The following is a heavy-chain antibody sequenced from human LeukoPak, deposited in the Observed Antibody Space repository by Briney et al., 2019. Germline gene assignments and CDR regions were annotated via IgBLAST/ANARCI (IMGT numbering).Heavy chain of an antibody. J-gene: IGHJ6*03. V-gene: IGHV4-34*01. D-gene: IGHD3-10*01. CDR2: INHSGST. CDR1: GGSFSGYY. CDR3: ARVPYYNYYMDV. Sequence: KTSETLSLTCAVYGGSFSGYYWSWIRQPPGKGLEWIGEINHSGSTNYNPPLKSRVTISVDTSKNQFSLKLSSVTAADTAVYYCARVPYYNYYMDVWGKGTTVTISS.